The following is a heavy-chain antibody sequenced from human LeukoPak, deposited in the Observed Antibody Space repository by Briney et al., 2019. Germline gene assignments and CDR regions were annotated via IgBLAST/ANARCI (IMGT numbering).Heavy chain of an antibody. CDR3: AREIASSWYGDAFDI. CDR2: IYYSGST. Sequence: SETLSLTCTVSGGSISSYYWSWLRQPPGKGLEWIGYIYYSGSTNYNPSLKSRVTISVDTSKNQFSLKLSSVTAADTAVYYCAREIASSWYGDAFDIWGQGTMVTVSS. V-gene: IGHV4-59*01. CDR1: GGSISSYY. J-gene: IGHJ3*02. D-gene: IGHD6-13*01.